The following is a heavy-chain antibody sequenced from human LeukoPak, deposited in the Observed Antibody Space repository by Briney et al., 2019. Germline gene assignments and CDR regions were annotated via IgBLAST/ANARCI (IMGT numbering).Heavy chain of an antibody. J-gene: IGHJ4*02. CDR1: GGSISSYY. CDR3: ARAHGFGGSYYYDSSGYYYYFDY. CDR2: IYYSGST. V-gene: IGHV4-59*01. D-gene: IGHD3-22*01. Sequence: SETLSLTCTVSGGSISSYYWSWIRQPPGKGLEWIGYIYYSGSTNYNPSLKSRVTISVDTSKNQFSLKLSSVTAADTAVYYCARAHGFGGSYYYDSSGYYYYFDYWGQGTLVTVSS.